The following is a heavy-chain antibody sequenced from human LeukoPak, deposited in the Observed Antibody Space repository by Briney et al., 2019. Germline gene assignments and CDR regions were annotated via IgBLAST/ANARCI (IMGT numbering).Heavy chain of an antibody. Sequence: EASVKVSCKVSGYTITELSMHWVRQAPGKGLEWMEGFDPEDGETIYAQKFQGRVTMTEDTSTDTAYMELSSLRSEDTAVYYCATRAVAAAGADYWGQGTLVTVSS. D-gene: IGHD6-13*01. CDR3: ATRAVAAAGADY. CDR2: FDPEDGET. CDR1: GYTITELS. V-gene: IGHV1-24*01. J-gene: IGHJ4*02.